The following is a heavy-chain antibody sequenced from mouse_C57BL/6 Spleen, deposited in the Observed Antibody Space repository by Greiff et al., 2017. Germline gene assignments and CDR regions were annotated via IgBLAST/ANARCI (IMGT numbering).Heavy chain of an antibody. CDR1: GYTFTSYW. CDR3: ARRSGNGYFNYYAMDY. Sequence: VQLQQPGAELVRPGTSVKLSCKASGYTFTSYWMHWVKQRPGQGLEWIGVIDPSDSYTNYNQKFKGKATLTVDTSSSTAYMQLSSLTSEDSAVYYCARRSGNGYFNYYAMDYWGQGTSVTVSS. V-gene: IGHV1-59*01. D-gene: IGHD2-3*01. CDR2: IDPSDSYT. J-gene: IGHJ4*01.